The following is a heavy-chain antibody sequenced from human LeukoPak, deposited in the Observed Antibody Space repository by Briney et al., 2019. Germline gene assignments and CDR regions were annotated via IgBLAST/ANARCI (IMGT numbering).Heavy chain of an antibody. J-gene: IGHJ6*04. CDR3: AELGITMIGGV. D-gene: IGHD3-10*02. CDR2: IKYDGSEK. V-gene: IGHV3-7*01. CDR1: GFTFSNYW. Sequence: GGSLRLACEASGFTFSNYWMSWVRQAPGKGLEWVANIKYDGSEKYYVDSVKGRFTISRDNAKNSLYLQMNSLRAEDTAVYYCAELGITMIGGVWGKGTTVTISS.